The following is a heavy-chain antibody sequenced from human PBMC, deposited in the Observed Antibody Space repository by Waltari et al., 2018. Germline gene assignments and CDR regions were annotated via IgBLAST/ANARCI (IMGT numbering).Heavy chain of an antibody. CDR2: ISSSSSYI. CDR3: ARDRRNEARAKSPQTEAAFDI. CDR1: GFTFSSYS. Sequence: EVQLVESGGGLVKPGGSLRLSCAASGFTFSSYSMNWVRQPPGKGMEWVSSISSSSSYIYYADSVKGRFTISRDNAKNSLYLQMNSLRAEDTAVYYCARDRRNEARAKSPQTEAAFDIWGQGTMVTVSS. J-gene: IGHJ3*02. V-gene: IGHV3-21*01.